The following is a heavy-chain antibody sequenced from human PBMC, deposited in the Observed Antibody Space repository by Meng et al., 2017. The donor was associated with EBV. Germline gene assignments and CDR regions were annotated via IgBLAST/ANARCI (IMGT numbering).Heavy chain of an antibody. CDR3: ARGGGNRGGIVGATYRLNWFDP. D-gene: IGHD1-26*01. V-gene: IGHV4-34*01. Sequence: QVQLQQWGAGLLTPSETLSRTCAVYGGSVNGYFWSWIRQPPGKGLEWIGELHHSGSTNYNPSLKSRLRISVDTSKNQFSLNLTSVTAADTAVYYCARGGGNRGGIVGATYRLNWFDPWGQGTLVTVS. CDR1: GGSVNGYF. CDR2: LHHSGST. J-gene: IGHJ5*02.